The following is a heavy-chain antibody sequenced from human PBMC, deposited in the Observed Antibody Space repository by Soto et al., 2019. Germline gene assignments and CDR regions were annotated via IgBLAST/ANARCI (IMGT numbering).Heavy chain of an antibody. V-gene: IGHV3-30*18. CDR2: ISYDGSNK. Sequence: GGSLRLSCAASGFTFSSYGMHWVRQAPGKGLGWVAVISYDGSNKYYADSVKGRFTISRDNSKNTLYLQMNSLRAEDTAVYYCAKVMLNTGMDVWGQGTTVTVSS. CDR3: AKVMLNTGMDV. CDR1: GFTFSSYG. D-gene: IGHD2-8*01. J-gene: IGHJ6*02.